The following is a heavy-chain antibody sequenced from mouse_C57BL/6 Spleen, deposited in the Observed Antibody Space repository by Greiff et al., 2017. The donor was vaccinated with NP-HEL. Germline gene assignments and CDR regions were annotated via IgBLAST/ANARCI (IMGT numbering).Heavy chain of an antibody. CDR3: ARSGLRREGFDY. CDR2: IHPNSGST. Sequence: QVQLKQPGAELVKPGASVKLSCKASGYTFTSYWMHWVKQRPGQGLEWIGMIHPNSGSTNYNEKFKSKATLTVDKSSSTAYMQLSSLTSEDSAVYYCARSGLRREGFDYWGQGTTLTVSS. CDR1: GYTFTSYW. J-gene: IGHJ2*01. D-gene: IGHD2-4*01. V-gene: IGHV1-64*01.